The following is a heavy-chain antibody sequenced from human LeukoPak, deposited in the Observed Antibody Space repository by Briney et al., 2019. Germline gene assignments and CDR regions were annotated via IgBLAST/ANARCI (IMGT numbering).Heavy chain of an antibody. J-gene: IGHJ5*02. CDR2: IYYSGST. CDR1: GGSISSDY. Sequence: PSETLSLTCTVSGGSISSDYWSWVRQPPGKGVEWVGYIYYSGSTYCNPYLKSRVTISVDKSKNQLSLKLSSVTAADTAVYYCARDRRYYGSGDWDWFHPWGQGTLVTVSS. V-gene: IGHV4-59*12. D-gene: IGHD3-10*01. CDR3: ARDRRYYGSGDWDWFHP.